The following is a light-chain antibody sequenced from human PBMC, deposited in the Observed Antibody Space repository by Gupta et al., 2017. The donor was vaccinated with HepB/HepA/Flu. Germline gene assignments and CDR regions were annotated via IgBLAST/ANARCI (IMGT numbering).Light chain of an antibody. V-gene: IGKV1-5*03. Sequence: DIQMTQSPSTLSASVGDRVTITCRASQSISTWLAWYQQKAGKAPKLLIYKASRLESGVPSRFSGSGSGTEFTLTSSSRQPDDFATYYGQQDNSQGTFGQGTKVEIK. CDR2: KAS. J-gene: IGKJ1*01. CDR1: QSISTW. CDR3: QQDNSQGT.